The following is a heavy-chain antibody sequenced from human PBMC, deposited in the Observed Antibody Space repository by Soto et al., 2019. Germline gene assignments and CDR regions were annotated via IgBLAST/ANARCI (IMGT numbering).Heavy chain of an antibody. CDR1: GFTYSDYA. CDR2: IGGTGGSQ. Sequence: GGSMRLPSAASGFTYSDYAMYRVRQVPGKGLEQASHIGGTGGSQAYPDSVKGRFTISRDTAKNTLYLQMSGLRVEVTAINYCAQDAIPSNNWHDGFDISGQGTVVTVS. J-gene: IGHJ3*02. V-gene: IGHV3-23*01. D-gene: IGHD2-2*02. CDR3: AQDAIPSNNWHDGFDI.